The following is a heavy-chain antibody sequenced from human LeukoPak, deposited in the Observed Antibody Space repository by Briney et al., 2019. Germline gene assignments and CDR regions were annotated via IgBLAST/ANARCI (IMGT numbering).Heavy chain of an antibody. Sequence: GGSLRLSCATSGFTFSTYAMSWVRQAPGKGLEWVSSISGSGMSTYYADSVNGRFTFSRDNSQNTLFLEMNRLRADETAKMVSGGWYSNREYYFDYWGQGTLITVSS. CDR1: GFTFSTYA. J-gene: IGHJ4*02. V-gene: IGHV3-23*01. CDR2: ISGSGMST. D-gene: IGHD6-19*01. CDR3: GGWYSNREYYFDY.